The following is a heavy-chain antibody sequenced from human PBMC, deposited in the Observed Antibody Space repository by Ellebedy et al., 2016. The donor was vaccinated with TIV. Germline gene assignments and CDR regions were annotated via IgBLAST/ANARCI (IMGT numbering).Heavy chain of an antibody. CDR2: IDVGSGRT. CDR3: AAEAQRGRGGSY. D-gene: IGHD3-10*01. V-gene: IGHV1-58*02. Sequence: SVKVSCXASGFNFIASSIQWVRQARGQRPEWLGGIDVGSGRTYDTKSIQDRISITRDTSTNTAYMELSNLRSEDTAVYYCAAEAQRGRGGSYWGQGTRVTVSS. J-gene: IGHJ4*02. CDR1: GFNFIASS.